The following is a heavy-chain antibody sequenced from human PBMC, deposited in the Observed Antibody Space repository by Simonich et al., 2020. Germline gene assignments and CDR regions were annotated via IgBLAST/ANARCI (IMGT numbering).Heavy chain of an antibody. V-gene: IGHV1-2*02. CDR3: ARVRFEAFDI. CDR1: GYTVTCYY. CDR2: NNPHSGDT. J-gene: IGHJ3*02. Sequence: QVQLVQSGAEVKKPGSSVKVSCKATGYTVTCYYMHWVRQALGKRIEWLGWNNPHSGDTNYAQKLQGRVPITSDTSISTAYMERSRLISDDTAVYYCARVRFEAFDIWGQGTMVTVSS.